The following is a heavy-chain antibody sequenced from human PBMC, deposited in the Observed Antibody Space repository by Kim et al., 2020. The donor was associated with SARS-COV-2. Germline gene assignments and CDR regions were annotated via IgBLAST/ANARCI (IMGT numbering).Heavy chain of an antibody. CDR1: GGSISSYY. V-gene: IGHV4-4*07. Sequence: SETLSLTCTVSGGSISSYYWSWIRQPAGKGLEWIGRIYTSGSTNYNPSLKSRVTMSVDTSKNQFSLKLSSVTAADTAVYYCARDWSLYDSSGRRGYYFDYWGQGTLVTVSS. D-gene: IGHD3-22*01. CDR2: IYTSGST. J-gene: IGHJ4*02. CDR3: ARDWSLYDSSGRRGYYFDY.